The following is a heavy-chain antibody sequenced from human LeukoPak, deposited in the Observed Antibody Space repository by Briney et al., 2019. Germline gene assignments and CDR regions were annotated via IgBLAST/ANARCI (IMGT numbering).Heavy chain of an antibody. Sequence: SETLSLTCTVSGGSISSGGYYWSWIRQHPGKGLEWIGHIYYSGSTYYNPSLKSRVTISVDTSKNQFSLKLSSVTAADTAVYYCARDRRYSNWFDPWGQGTLVTVSS. CDR1: GGSISSGGYY. CDR3: ARDRRYSNWFDP. CDR2: IYYSGST. D-gene: IGHD4-11*01. J-gene: IGHJ5*02. V-gene: IGHV4-31*03.